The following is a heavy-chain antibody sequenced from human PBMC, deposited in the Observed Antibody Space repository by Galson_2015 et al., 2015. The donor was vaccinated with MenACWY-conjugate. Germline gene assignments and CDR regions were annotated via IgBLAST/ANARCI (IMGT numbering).Heavy chain of an antibody. V-gene: IGHV1-18*01. CDR2: ISAYNGNT. D-gene: IGHD3-10*01. Sequence: SVKVSCKASGYTFTSYGINWVRQAPGQGLEWMGWISAYNGNTNYAQKLQGRVTMTTDTSTSTAYMELRSLRSDDTAVYYCARVGLWFGVYYFDYWGQGTLVTVSS. CDR1: GYTFTSYG. J-gene: IGHJ4*02. CDR3: ARVGLWFGVYYFDY.